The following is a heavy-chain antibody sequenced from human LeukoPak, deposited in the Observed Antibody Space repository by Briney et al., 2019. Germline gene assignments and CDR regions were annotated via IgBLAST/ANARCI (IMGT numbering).Heavy chain of an antibody. V-gene: IGHV4-38-2*02. Sequence: SETLSLTCTVSGYSISSGYYWGWIRQPPGKGLEWIGSIYHSGSTYYNPSLKSRVTISVDTSKNQFSLKLTSVTAADTAVYYCARDRFGLSPSNDYWGQGTLVTVSS. CDR3: ARDRFGLSPSNDY. CDR2: IYHSGST. J-gene: IGHJ4*02. D-gene: IGHD3-10*01. CDR1: GYSISSGYY.